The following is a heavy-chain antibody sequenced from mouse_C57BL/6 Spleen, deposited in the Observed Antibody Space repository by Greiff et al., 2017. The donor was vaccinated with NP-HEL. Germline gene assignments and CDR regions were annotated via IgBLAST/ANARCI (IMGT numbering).Heavy chain of an antibody. CDR2: ISDGGSYT. D-gene: IGHD1-1*01. J-gene: IGHJ4*01. CDR3: ARDQGYYDPYYYAMDY. V-gene: IGHV5-4*01. Sequence: EVQLVESGGGLVKPGGSLKLSCAASGFTFSSYAMSWVRQTPEKRLEWVATISDGGSYTYYPDNVKGRFTISRDNAKNNLYLQMSHLKSEDTAMYYCARDQGYYDPYYYAMDYWGQGTSVTVSS. CDR1: GFTFSSYA.